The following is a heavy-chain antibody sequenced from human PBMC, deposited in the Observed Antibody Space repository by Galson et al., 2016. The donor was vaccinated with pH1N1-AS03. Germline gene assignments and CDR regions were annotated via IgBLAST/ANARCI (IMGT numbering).Heavy chain of an antibody. J-gene: IGHJ4*02. Sequence: LRLSCAASGLIFSNYGMHWVRQAPGKGLEWVALIAYDGGNKQYGDSVRGRFTISRDNSKNMLYLQMDSLRPEDTALYYCTKGRATMAAAGHGYDYWGQGTLVTVSS. V-gene: IGHV3-30*18. CDR2: IAYDGGNK. D-gene: IGHD6-25*01. CDR3: TKGRATMAAAGHGYDY. CDR1: GLIFSNYG.